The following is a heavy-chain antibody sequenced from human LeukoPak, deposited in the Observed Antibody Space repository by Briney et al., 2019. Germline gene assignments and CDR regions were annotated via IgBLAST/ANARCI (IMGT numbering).Heavy chain of an antibody. J-gene: IGHJ6*02. D-gene: IGHD6-13*01. Sequence: SETLSLTCTVSGGSISSYYWSWIRQPAGKGLEWIGRIYTSGSTNYNPSLESRVTMSVDTSKNQLSLKLSSVTAADTAVYYCAREGPNLYSSSWAPIPHYYYYGMDVWGQGTTVTVSS. CDR1: GGSISSYY. CDR3: AREGPNLYSSSWAPIPHYYYYGMDV. CDR2: IYTSGST. V-gene: IGHV4-4*07.